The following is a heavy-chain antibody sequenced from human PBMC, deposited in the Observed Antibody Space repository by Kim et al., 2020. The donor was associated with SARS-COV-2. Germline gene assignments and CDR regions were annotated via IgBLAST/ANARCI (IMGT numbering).Heavy chain of an antibody. Sequence: ASVKVSCKVSGYTLTELSMHWVRQAPGKGLEWMGGFDPEDGETIYAQKFQGRVTMTEDTSTDTAYMELSSLRSEDTAVYYCATAPSRWLYYDFWRGYYRGRDQDWFDPWGQGTLVTVSS. CDR3: ATAPSRWLYYDFWRGYYRGRDQDWFDP. CDR1: GYTLTELS. CDR2: FDPEDGET. J-gene: IGHJ5*02. V-gene: IGHV1-24*01. D-gene: IGHD3-3*01.